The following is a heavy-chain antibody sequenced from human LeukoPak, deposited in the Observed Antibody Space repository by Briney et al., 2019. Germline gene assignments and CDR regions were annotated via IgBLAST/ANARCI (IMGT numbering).Heavy chain of an antibody. V-gene: IGHV3-7*01. D-gene: IGHD7-27*01. CDR3: TRDGNYFLETTGSYVRTGVSEY. CDR2: IKQDGSEK. Sequence: GGSLRLSCAASGFTFSSYSMNWVRQAPGKGLEWVANIKQDGSEKYYVDSVKGRFTISRDNAKNSLYLQMNSLRAEDTAVYYCTRDGNYFLETTGSYVRTGVSEYWGQGTLVSVSS. J-gene: IGHJ4*02. CDR1: GFTFSSYS.